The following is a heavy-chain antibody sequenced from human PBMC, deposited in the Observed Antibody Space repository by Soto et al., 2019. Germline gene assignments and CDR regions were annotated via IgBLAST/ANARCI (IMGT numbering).Heavy chain of an antibody. Sequence: QVQLQQWGAGLLKPSETLSLTCAVYGGSFSGYYWSWIRQPPGKGLEWIGEINHSGSTNYNPSLKSRVTISVDTSKNQFSLKLSSVTAADTAVYYCARGVYCTNGVCHPGVNWFDPWGQGTLVTVSS. J-gene: IGHJ5*02. CDR1: GGSFSGYY. CDR3: ARGVYCTNGVCHPGVNWFDP. D-gene: IGHD2-8*01. V-gene: IGHV4-34*01. CDR2: INHSGST.